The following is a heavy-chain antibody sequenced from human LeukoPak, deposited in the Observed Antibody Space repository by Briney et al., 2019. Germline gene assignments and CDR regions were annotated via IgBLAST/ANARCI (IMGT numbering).Heavy chain of an antibody. CDR3: AKHSSGWTLNFDY. J-gene: IGHJ4*02. Sequence: GGSLRLPCAASGFTVSSNFMSWVRQAPGKGLEWVSVIFGGGSTYYADSVKGRFTISRDTSKNTLHLQMNSLRADDTAVYYCAKHSSGWTLNFDYWGQGTLVTVSS. CDR1: GFTVSSNF. V-gene: IGHV3-53*01. D-gene: IGHD6-25*01. CDR2: IFGGGST.